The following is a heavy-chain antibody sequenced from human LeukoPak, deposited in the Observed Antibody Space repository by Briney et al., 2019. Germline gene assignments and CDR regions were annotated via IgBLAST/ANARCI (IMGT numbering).Heavy chain of an antibody. CDR2: ISGSGGST. CDR1: GFTVSSNY. Sequence: GGSLRLSCAASGFTVSSNYMSWVRQAPGKGLEWVSAISGSGGSTYYADSVKGRFTISRDNSKNTLYLQMNSLRAEDTAVYYCAKAVTAVAVYNWFDPWGQGTLVTVSS. J-gene: IGHJ5*02. V-gene: IGHV3-23*01. D-gene: IGHD6-19*01. CDR3: AKAVTAVAVYNWFDP.